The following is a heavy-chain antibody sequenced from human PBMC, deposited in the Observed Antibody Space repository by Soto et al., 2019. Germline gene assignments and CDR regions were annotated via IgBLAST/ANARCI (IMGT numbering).Heavy chain of an antibody. V-gene: IGHV1-69-2*01. CDR3: AIRRAYRNTWYYFDS. D-gene: IGHD6-13*01. Sequence: EVHLVQSGADVKEPGATVKVSCKVSGYTFTDNYIHWVQQVPGKGLEWMGLVDPEDGQTAYAEKFQGRVNLSAHTSTDTAYMQLSGLKSEDTAVYYCAIRRAYRNTWYYFDSWGQGTLVTVSS. J-gene: IGHJ4*02. CDR2: VDPEDGQT. CDR1: GYTFTDNY.